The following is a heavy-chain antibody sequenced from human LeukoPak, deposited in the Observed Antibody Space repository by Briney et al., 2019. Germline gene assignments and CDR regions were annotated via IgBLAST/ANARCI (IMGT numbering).Heavy chain of an antibody. Sequence: GGSLRLSCATSGFTFSSYAMHWVRQAPGKGLEWVAVISYDGSNKYYADSVKGRFTISGDSSKNTLYLQMNSLRAEDTAVYYCARDLDAFDIWGQGTMVTVSS. CDR1: GFTFSSYA. CDR3: ARDLDAFDI. V-gene: IGHV3-30-3*01. J-gene: IGHJ3*02. CDR2: ISYDGSNK.